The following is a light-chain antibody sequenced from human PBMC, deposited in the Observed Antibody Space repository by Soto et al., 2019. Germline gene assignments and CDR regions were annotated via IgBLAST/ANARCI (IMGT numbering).Light chain of an antibody. V-gene: IGKV1-33*01. Sequence: DIQMTQSPSTLSASVGDRVTITSQASQDIRKYLNWYQQKPGKAPKLLIYDASNLETGVPSRFSGSGSGTDFTFTISSLQPEDIATYYCQQYDNLPWTFGHGTKVEIK. CDR3: QQYDNLPWT. CDR1: QDIRKY. J-gene: IGKJ1*01. CDR2: DAS.